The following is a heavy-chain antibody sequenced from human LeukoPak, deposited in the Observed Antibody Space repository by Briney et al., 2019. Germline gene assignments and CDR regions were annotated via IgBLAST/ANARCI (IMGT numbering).Heavy chain of an antibody. CDR2: IYPRDGST. D-gene: IGHD2-21*02. CDR1: GYTFTSNY. V-gene: IGHV1-46*01. Sequence: ASVKVSCKASGYTFTSNYIHWVRQAPGQGLEWMGMIYPRDGSTSYAQKFQGRVTITRDTSASTAYMELSSLRSEDTAVYYCARDFCGDCSARYYFDYWGQGTLVTVSS. J-gene: IGHJ4*02. CDR3: ARDFCGDCSARYYFDY.